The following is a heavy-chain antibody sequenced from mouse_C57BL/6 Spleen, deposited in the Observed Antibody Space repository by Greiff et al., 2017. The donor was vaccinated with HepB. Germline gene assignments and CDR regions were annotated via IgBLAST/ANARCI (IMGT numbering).Heavy chain of an antibody. J-gene: IGHJ3*01. V-gene: IGHV1-15*01. D-gene: IGHD2-3*01. CDR3: TRSDDGYYYPFAY. Sequence: VQLQQSGAELVRPGASVTLSCKASGYTFTDYEMHWVKQTPVHGLEWIGAIDPETGGTAYNQKFKGKAILTADKSSSTAYMELRSLTSEDSAVYYCTRSDDGYYYPFAYWGQGTLVTVSA. CDR1: GYTFTDYE. CDR2: IDPETGGT.